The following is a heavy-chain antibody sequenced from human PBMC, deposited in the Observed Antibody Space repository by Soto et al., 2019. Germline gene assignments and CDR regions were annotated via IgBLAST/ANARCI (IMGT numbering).Heavy chain of an antibody. D-gene: IGHD6-13*01. V-gene: IGHV1-18*04. CDR2: ISAYNVNT. Sequence: AAVKVSCKASGYTFTSYGLRWVRQAPGQELEWVGWISAYNVNTNYAQKLQGRVTMTTDTSTSTAYMELRSLRSDDTAVYYCSSGIAPDGKIPWGQGTPATVSS. CDR1: GYTFTSYG. CDR3: SSGIAPDGKIP. J-gene: IGHJ4*02.